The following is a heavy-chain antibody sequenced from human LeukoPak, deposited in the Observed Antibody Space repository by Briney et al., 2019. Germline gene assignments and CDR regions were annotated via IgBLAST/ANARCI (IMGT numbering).Heavy chain of an antibody. CDR2: SSGRGGST. Sequence: SGGSLRLSCAASGFTFSSYAMSWVRQAPGKGLEWISASSGRGGSTYYADSVKGRFTISRDNAKNTLYLQMNSLRAEDTAVYFCARDVFGARGVITYFDYWGQGTLVTVSS. CDR1: GFTFSSYA. V-gene: IGHV3-23*01. J-gene: IGHJ4*02. CDR3: ARDVFGARGVITYFDY. D-gene: IGHD3-10*01.